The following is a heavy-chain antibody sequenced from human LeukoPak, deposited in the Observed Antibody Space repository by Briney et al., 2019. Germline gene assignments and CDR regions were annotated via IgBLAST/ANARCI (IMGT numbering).Heavy chain of an antibody. V-gene: IGHV3-30-3*01. Sequence: PGGSLRLSCAASGFTFSSYAMHWVRQAPGKGLEWVAVISYDGSNKYYADSVKGRFTISRDNSKNKLYLQMNSLRAEDTAVYYCARGLPGAYCGGDCLHYFDYWGQGTLVTVSS. J-gene: IGHJ4*02. CDR3: ARGLPGAYCGGDCLHYFDY. CDR1: GFTFSSYA. CDR2: ISYDGSNK. D-gene: IGHD2-21*02.